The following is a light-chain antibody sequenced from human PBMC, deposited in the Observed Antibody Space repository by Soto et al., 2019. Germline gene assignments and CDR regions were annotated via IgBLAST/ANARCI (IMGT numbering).Light chain of an antibody. J-gene: IGKJ1*01. V-gene: IGKV1-12*01. CDR1: QGIDNW. CDR2: AAS. CDR3: QQANNFPWT. Sequence: DIQMTQSPSSVSTSVGDRVTITCRASQGIDNWLAWYQQKPGKAPKLLISAASSLQSGVPSRFSGSGSGTDFTLTISSLQPEDSATYYCQQANNFPWTFGQGTKVEI.